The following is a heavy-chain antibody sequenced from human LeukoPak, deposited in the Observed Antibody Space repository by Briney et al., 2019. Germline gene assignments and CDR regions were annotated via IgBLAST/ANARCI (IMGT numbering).Heavy chain of an antibody. CDR3: ARSNTIAVAGGLDY. J-gene: IGHJ4*02. D-gene: IGHD6-19*01. CDR2: ISWNSGSI. CDR1: GFTFDDYA. V-gene: IGHV3-9*01. Sequence: GRSLRLSCAASGFTFDDYAMHWVRQAPGKGLEWVSGISWNSGSIGYADSVKGRFTISRDNSKNTLYLQMNSLRGEDTAVYYCARSNTIAVAGGLDYWGQGTLVIVSS.